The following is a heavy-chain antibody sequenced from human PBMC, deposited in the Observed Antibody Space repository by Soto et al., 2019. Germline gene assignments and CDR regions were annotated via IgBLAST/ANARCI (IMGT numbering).Heavy chain of an antibody. D-gene: IGHD4-4*01. CDR1: GFTFSSYS. J-gene: IGHJ4*02. CDR3: AKDRSFGNYVLSYFDY. V-gene: IGHV3-21*01. CDR2: ISSSSSSI. Sequence: GGSLRLSCAASGFTFSSYSMNWVRQAPGKGLEWVSSISSSSSSIYYADSVKGRFTISRDNSKNTLYLQMNSLRAEDTAVYYCAKDRSFGNYVLSYFDYWGQGTLVTVSS.